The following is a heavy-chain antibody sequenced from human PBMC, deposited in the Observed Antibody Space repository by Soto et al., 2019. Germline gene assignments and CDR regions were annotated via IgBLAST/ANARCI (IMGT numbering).Heavy chain of an antibody. Sequence: PGGSLRLSCAASGFTFSSYWMSWVRQAPGKGLEWVANIKQDGSEKYYVDSVKGRFTISRDNAKNSLYLQMNSLRAEDTAMYYCARLLTTVVAHFDYWGQGTLVTVSS. CDR2: IKQDGSEK. D-gene: IGHD4-17*01. J-gene: IGHJ4*02. CDR3: ARLLTTVVAHFDY. V-gene: IGHV3-7*01. CDR1: GFTFSSYW.